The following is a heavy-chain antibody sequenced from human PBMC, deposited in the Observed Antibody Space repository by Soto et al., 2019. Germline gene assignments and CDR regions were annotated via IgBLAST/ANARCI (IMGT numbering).Heavy chain of an antibody. V-gene: IGHV3-15*07. CDR1: GFTFDKVW. J-gene: IGHJ4*02. CDR2: IKSKTDGGTT. CDR3: TTGRDDLLD. Sequence: EVQLVESGGGLVKPGGSLRLSCPVSGFTFDKVWMNWVRQAPGKGLEWVGRIKSKTDGGTTDYAAPVKGRFTISRDDSKNILYLQMNSLKTEDTGMYFCTTGRDDLLDRGQGTLVTVSS. D-gene: IGHD2-15*01.